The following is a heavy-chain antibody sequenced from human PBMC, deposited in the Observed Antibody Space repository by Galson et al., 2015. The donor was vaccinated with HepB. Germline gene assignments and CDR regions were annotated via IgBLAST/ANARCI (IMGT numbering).Heavy chain of an antibody. CDR3: AKDRWGSLPGFLDY. CDR2: ISHDGSDK. V-gene: IGHV3-30*18. Sequence: SLRLSCAASGFTFSSHGMHWVRQAPGKGLEWVTVISHDGSDKYYADSVKGRFIISRDNSKDTLYLQVSSLRPEDTAVYYCAKDRWGSLPGFLDYWGPGILVTVSS. CDR1: GFTFSSHG. J-gene: IGHJ4*02. D-gene: IGHD3-16*01.